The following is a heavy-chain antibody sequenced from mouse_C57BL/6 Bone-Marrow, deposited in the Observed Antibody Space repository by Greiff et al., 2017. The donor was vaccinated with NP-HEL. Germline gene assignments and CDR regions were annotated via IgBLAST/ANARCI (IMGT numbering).Heavy chain of an antibody. J-gene: IGHJ4*01. Sequence: QVQLQQSGAELVKPGASVKMSCKASGYTFTSYWITWVKQRPGQGLEWIGDIYPGSGSTNYNEKFKSKATLTVDTSSSTAYMQLSSLTSEDSAVYYCAREDDYDYAMDYWGQGTSVTVSS. CDR3: AREDDYDYAMDY. V-gene: IGHV1-55*01. D-gene: IGHD2-4*01. CDR2: IYPGSGST. CDR1: GYTFTSYW.